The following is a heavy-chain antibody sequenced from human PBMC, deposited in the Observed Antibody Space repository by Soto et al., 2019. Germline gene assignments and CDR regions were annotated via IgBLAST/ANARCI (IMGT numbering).Heavy chain of an antibody. J-gene: IGHJ4*02. Sequence: QVQLVESGGGVVQPGDSLRLSCATSGFSFSSYGMHWVRQAPGKGLEWVALIWYDGSNKYYEDSVKGRFTISRDNSKNTLFLQMNNLRAEDTAVYYCARASSYFDSWGQGTLVTVSS. CDR1: GFSFSSYG. D-gene: IGHD3-16*02. V-gene: IGHV3-33*01. CDR3: ARASSYFDS. CDR2: IWYDGSNK.